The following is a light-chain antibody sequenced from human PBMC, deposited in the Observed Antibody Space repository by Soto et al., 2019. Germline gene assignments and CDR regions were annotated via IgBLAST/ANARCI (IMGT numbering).Light chain of an antibody. CDR3: QSYDSSLRGSV. Sequence: QSVLTQPPSVSGAPGQRVTISCTGSSSNIGATYHVTWYQQLPGTAPKLIIYGNSNRPSGVPDRFSGSKSGTSASLAITGLQAEDEADYYCQSYDSSLRGSVFGGGTKLTVL. V-gene: IGLV1-40*01. CDR2: GNS. J-gene: IGLJ3*02. CDR1: SSNIGATYH.